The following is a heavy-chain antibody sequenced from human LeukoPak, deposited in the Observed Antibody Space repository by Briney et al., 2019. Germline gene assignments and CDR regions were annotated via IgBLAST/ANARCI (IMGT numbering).Heavy chain of an antibody. CDR1: GGSISSYY. V-gene: IGHV4-59*01. J-gene: IGHJ3*02. CDR3: ARDRPRDFWSGYYAPVAFDI. CDR2: IYYSGST. D-gene: IGHD3-3*01. Sequence: SETLSLTCTVSGGSISSYYWSWIRQPPGKGLEWIAYIYYSGSTNYKPSLKGRVTISGDTSKNQFSLKLSSVTAADTAVYYCARDRPRDFWSGYYAPVAFDIWGQGTMVTVSS.